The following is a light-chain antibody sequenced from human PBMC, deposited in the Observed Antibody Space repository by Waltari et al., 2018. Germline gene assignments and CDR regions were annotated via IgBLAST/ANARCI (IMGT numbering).Light chain of an antibody. J-gene: IGKJ4*01. CDR1: QSVGTY. CDR3: QQRRNWHLT. V-gene: IGKV3-11*01. Sequence: EIVLTQSPAILSFSPGERATLSCRASQSVGTYLAWYQQRPGQSPRLIIYDASNRATGIPARFTGSGSETDFTLTISSLQPEDFAVYYCQQRRNWHLTFGGGTRVQI. CDR2: DAS.